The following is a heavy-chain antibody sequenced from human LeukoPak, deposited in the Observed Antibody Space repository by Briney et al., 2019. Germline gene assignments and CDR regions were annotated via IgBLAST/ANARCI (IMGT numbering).Heavy chain of an antibody. Sequence: SGSRYYWGWIRQPPGKGLEWVSAISGSGGSTYYADSVKGRFTISRDNSKNTLYLQMNSLRAEDTAVYYCAKRTVYGGNAFDYWGQGTLVTVSS. D-gene: IGHD4-23*01. CDR3: AKRTVYGGNAFDY. J-gene: IGHJ4*02. CDR2: ISGSGGST. CDR1: SGSRYY. V-gene: IGHV3-23*01.